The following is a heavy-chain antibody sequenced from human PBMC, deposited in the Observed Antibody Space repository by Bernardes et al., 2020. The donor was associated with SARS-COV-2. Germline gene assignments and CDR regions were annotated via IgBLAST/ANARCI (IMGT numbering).Heavy chain of an antibody. Sequence: GGSLRLSCGASGFIFSNYAMSWVRQAPGKGLEWVANIKQDGSEKYYVDSVKGRFTISRDNAKNSLYLQMNSLRAEDTAVYYCARDIYCSSTSCYSYGMDVWGQGTTVTVSS. CDR1: GFIFSNYA. J-gene: IGHJ6*02. D-gene: IGHD2-2*02. CDR3: ARDIYCSSTSCYSYGMDV. CDR2: IKQDGSEK. V-gene: IGHV3-7*01.